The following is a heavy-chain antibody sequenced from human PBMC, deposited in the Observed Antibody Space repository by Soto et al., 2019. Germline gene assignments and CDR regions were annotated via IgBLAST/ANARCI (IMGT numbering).Heavy chain of an antibody. CDR1: GFTFSSYA. CDR3: AKADDFWSGYYHIDY. V-gene: IGHV3-23*01. J-gene: IGHJ4*02. D-gene: IGHD3-3*01. CDR2: ISGSGGST. Sequence: GGSLRLSCAASGFTFSSYAMSWVRQAPGKGLEWVSAISGSGGSTYYADSVKGRFTISRDNSKSTLYLQMNSLRAEDTAVYYCAKADDFWSGYYHIDYWGQGTLVTVSS.